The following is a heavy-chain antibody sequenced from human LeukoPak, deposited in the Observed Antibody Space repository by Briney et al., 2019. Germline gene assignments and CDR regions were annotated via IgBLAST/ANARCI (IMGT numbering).Heavy chain of an antibody. J-gene: IGHJ1*01. CDR2: INHSGST. Sequence: SETLSLTCAVSGGSISSSNYWSWIRQPPGKGLEWIGEINHSGSTNYNPSLKSRVTISADTSKNQFSLKLSSVTAADTAVYYCARRSGCYREYFQHWGQGTLVTVSS. CDR3: ARRSGCYREYFQH. CDR1: GGSISSSNY. D-gene: IGHD3-3*01. V-gene: IGHV4-4*02.